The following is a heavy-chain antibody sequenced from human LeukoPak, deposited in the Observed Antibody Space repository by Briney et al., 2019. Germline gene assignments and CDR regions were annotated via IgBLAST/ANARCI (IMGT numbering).Heavy chain of an antibody. D-gene: IGHD3-22*01. CDR3: ARPFWYDSSGYASPFDY. CDR2: INPSGGST. CDR1: GYTFTSYY. Sequence: ASVKVSCTASGYTFTSYYMHWVRQAPGQGLEWMGIINPSGGSTSYAQKFQGRVTMTRDTSTSTVYMELSSLRSEDTAVYYCARPFWYDSSGYASPFDYWGQGTLVTVSS. J-gene: IGHJ4*02. V-gene: IGHV1-46*01.